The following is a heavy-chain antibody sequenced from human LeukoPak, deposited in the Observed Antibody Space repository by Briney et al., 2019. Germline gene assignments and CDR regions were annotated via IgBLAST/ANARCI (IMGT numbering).Heavy chain of an antibody. D-gene: IGHD3-10*01. Sequence: PGGSLRLSCAASGFTFSSYAMSWVRQAPGKGLECISGFSGSGGSTYYADSVKGRFTISRDNAKNSLYLQMNSLRAEDTAVYYCARDAYGSGSYYSDYWGQGTLVTVSS. V-gene: IGHV3-23*01. J-gene: IGHJ4*02. CDR1: GFTFSSYA. CDR3: ARDAYGSGSYYSDY. CDR2: FSGSGGST.